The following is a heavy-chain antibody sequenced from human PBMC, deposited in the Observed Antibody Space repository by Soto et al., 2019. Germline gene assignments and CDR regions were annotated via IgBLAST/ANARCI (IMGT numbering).Heavy chain of an antibody. CDR3: ARGSGYGSGASVNHYFDC. V-gene: IGHV3-7*01. J-gene: IGHJ4*01. CDR1: GFTFGSYW. CDR2: IKMDASEK. D-gene: IGHD3-10*01. Sequence: PGWALRLSCAAAGFTFGSYWLSWVRQAPRKGLEWLATIKMDASEKKYVDSVKGRFTMSRDNAKNSLYLQMDRLRAEATAVYYCARGSGYGSGASVNHYFDCWGHGTLVTVSS.